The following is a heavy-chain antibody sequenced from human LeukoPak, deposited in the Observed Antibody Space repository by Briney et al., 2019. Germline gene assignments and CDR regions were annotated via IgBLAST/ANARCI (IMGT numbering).Heavy chain of an antibody. CDR2: IYHSGST. V-gene: IGHV4-30-2*01. D-gene: IGHD6-6*01. CDR3: ARTGYSSSFAYFQH. J-gene: IGHJ1*01. CDR1: GGSISSGGYY. Sequence: SETLSLTCTVSGGSISSGGYYWSWVRQPRGKGLEWIGYIYHSGSTYYNPSLKSRVTISVDRSKNQFSLNLSSVTAADTAVYYSARTGYSSSFAYFQHWGQGTLVTVSS.